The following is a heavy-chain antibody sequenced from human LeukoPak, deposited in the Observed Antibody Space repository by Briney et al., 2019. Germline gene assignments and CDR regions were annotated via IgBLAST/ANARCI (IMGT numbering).Heavy chain of an antibody. CDR2: IYTSGST. CDR1: GGSISSGSYY. CDR3: AREAFEESY. Sequence: SQTLSLTCTVSGGSISSGSYYWSWIRQPAGKGLEWIGRIYTSGSTNYNPSLKSRVTISVDTSKNQFSLKLSSVTAADTAVYYCAREAFEESYWGQGTLVTVSS. J-gene: IGHJ4*02. V-gene: IGHV4-61*02. D-gene: IGHD3-16*01.